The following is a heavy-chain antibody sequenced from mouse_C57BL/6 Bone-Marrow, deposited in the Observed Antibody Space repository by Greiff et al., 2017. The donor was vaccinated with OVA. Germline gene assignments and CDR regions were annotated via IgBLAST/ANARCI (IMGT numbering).Heavy chain of an antibody. CDR2: IYPGDGDT. V-gene: IGHV1-82*01. J-gene: IGHJ1*03. Sequence: QVQLQQSGPELVKPGASVKISCKASGYAFSSSWMNWVKQRPGKGLEWIGRIYPGDGDTNYNGKFKGKATLTADKSSSTAYMQLSSLTSEDSAVYSGASGVGYGSSSWYFDVWGTGTTVTVSS. CDR1: GYAFSSSW. CDR3: ASGVGYGSSSWYFDV. D-gene: IGHD1-1*01.